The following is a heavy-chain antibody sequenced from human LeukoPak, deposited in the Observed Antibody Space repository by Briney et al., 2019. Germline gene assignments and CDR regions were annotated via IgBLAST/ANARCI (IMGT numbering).Heavy chain of an antibody. V-gene: IGHV3-23*01. CDR2: ISGSGGST. J-gene: IGHJ4*02. CDR3: AKATGEVKEYYFDY. D-gene: IGHD3-16*01. CDR1: GFTFSSYS. Sequence: PGGSLRLSCAASGFTFSSYSMNWVRQAPGKGLEWVSAISGSGGSTYYADSVKGRFTISRDNSKNTLYLQMNSLRAEDTAVYYCAKATGEVKEYYFDYWGQGTLVTASS.